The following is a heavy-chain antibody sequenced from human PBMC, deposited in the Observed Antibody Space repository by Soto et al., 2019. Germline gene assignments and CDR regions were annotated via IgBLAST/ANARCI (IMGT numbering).Heavy chain of an antibody. V-gene: IGHV3-7*03. J-gene: IGHJ4*02. D-gene: IGHD2-2*01. CDR3: ARAGIVVVPAFIDY. Sequence: PGGSLRLSCAASGFTFSSYWMSWVRQAPGRGLEWVANIKQDGSEKYYVDSVKGRFTIPRDNAKNSLYLQMNSLRAEDTAVYYCARAGIVVVPAFIDYWGQGTLVTVSS. CDR2: IKQDGSEK. CDR1: GFTFSSYW.